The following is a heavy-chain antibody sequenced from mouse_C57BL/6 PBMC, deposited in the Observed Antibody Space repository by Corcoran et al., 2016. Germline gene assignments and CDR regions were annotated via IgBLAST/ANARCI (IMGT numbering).Heavy chain of an antibody. CDR1: GYTFTDYY. D-gene: IGHD2-1*01. V-gene: IGHV1-26*01. CDR3: ARSYYGNLYYFDY. CDR2: INPNNGGT. J-gene: IGHJ2*01. Sequence: EVQLQQSGPELVKPGASVKISCKASGYTFTDYYMNWVKQSHGKSLEWIGDINPNNGGTSYNQKFKGKATLTVDKSSSTAYMELRSLTSEDSAVYYCARSYYGNLYYFDYWGQGTTLTVSS.